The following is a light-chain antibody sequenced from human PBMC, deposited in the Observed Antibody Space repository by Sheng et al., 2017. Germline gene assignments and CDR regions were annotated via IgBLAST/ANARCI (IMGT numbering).Light chain of an antibody. CDR3: QQRSIWVT. V-gene: IGKV3D-20*02. CDR2: DAS. J-gene: IGKJ4*01. CDR1: QRINSRY. Sequence: EIVLMQSPATLSLSPGERATLSCGASQRINSRYLAWYQQKPGLAPRLLIYDASSRATGIPDRFSGSGSGTDFTLTISRLEPEDFAVYYCQQRSIWVTFGGGTKVEIK.